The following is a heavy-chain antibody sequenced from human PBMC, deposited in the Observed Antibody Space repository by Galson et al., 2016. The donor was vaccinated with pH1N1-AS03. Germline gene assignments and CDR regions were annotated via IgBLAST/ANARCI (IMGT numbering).Heavy chain of an antibody. D-gene: IGHD4-17*01. CDR2: IYSDDDK. CDR3: ARSGYFGDYRFSIWFDT. V-gene: IGHV2-5*02. J-gene: IGHJ5*02. Sequence: PALVTPTQTPTLTCTFTGFSLSSRSLAVGWIRQPPGQALVWLALIYSDDDKRYSPSVHNRLTITKATSKNKVIFTMTKMGPVATVTYYCARSGYFGDYRFSIWFDTWGQGTPVTVSS. CDR1: GFSLSSRSLA.